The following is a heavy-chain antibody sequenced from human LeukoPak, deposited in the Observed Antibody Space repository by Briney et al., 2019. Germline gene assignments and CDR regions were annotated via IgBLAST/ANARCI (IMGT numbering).Heavy chain of an antibody. Sequence: SETLSLTCAVYGGSFSGYYWSWIRQPPGKGLEWIGEINHSGSTNYNPSLKSRVTISVDTSKNQFSLKLSSVTAADTAVYYCAGSITIFGVAQGPIDYWGQGTLVTVSS. CDR1: GGSFSGYY. CDR2: INHSGST. D-gene: IGHD3-3*01. V-gene: IGHV4-34*01. CDR3: AGSITIFGVAQGPIDY. J-gene: IGHJ4*02.